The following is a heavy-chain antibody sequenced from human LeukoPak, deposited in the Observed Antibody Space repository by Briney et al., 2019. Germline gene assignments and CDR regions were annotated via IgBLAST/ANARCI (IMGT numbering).Heavy chain of an antibody. J-gene: IGHJ5*02. CDR3: ATAKYQLPGGEFDP. CDR2: ISGSGGST. CDR1: GFTFSSYA. Sequence: PGGSLRFSCAASGFTFSSYAMSWVRQAPGKGLEWVSAISGSGGSTYYADSVKGRITISRDNSKNTLYLQMNSLRAEDTAVYYCATAKYQLPGGEFDPWGQGTLVTVSS. V-gene: IGHV3-23*01. D-gene: IGHD2-2*01.